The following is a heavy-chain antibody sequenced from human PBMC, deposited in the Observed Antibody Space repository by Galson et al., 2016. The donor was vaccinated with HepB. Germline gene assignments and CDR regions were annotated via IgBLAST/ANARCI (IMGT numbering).Heavy chain of an antibody. D-gene: IGHD5-24*01. CDR3: TRDGYNHIAFDI. Sequence: SLRLSCAASGFTLSTYAMSWDRQAPGKGLEWVSSSSGTGATTYYADSVKGRFTISRDNLRNTLYLQLDSLRAEDTALYYCTRDGYNHIAFDIWGRGTMVTVSS. CDR1: GFTLSTYA. CDR2: SSGTGATT. J-gene: IGHJ3*02. V-gene: IGHV3-23*01.